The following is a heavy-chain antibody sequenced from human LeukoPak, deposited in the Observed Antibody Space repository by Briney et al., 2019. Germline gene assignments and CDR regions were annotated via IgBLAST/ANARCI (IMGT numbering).Heavy chain of an antibody. CDR3: ATYTHWVAGDV. Sequence: GGSLRLSCAASGFTFSDSWMSWVRQVPGKGLEWVANMNQDGSAKGYVDSVKGRFTISRDNARNSLYLQMSSLRPEDTAVYYCATYTHWVAGDVWGQGTTVTVSS. D-gene: IGHD3-16*01. CDR2: MNQDGSAK. J-gene: IGHJ6*02. V-gene: IGHV3-7*01. CDR1: GFTFSDSW.